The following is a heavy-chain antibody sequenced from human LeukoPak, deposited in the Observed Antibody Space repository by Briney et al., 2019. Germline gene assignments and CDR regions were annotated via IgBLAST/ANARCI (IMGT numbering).Heavy chain of an antibody. V-gene: IGHV3-30*14. J-gene: IGHJ5*01. CDR3: VGAHSSSWSVF. CDR2: ILYDGSNE. CDR1: RFTFSLYS. D-gene: IGHD6-13*01. Sequence: GGSLRLSCVASRFTFSLYSMHWVRQAPGKGLEWVALILYDGSNEYYADSVQGRFTISRDNSKNTLYLQMNSLRAEDTAVYYCVGAHSSSWSVFWGQGTLVTVSS.